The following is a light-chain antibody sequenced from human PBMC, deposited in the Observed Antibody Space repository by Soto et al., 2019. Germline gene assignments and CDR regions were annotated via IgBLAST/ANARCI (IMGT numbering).Light chain of an antibody. V-gene: IGLV2-23*01. J-gene: IGLJ3*02. CDR1: SSDVGTYNL. CDR3: CSYAGSSTWV. CDR2: EGS. Sequence: QSALTQPASVSGSPGQSITITCTGTSSDVGTYNLVSWYQQHPGKAPKVMIYEGSKRPSGISNRVSGSKSGNTASLTISGLQAEDEADYYCCSYAGSSTWVFGGGTKVTVL.